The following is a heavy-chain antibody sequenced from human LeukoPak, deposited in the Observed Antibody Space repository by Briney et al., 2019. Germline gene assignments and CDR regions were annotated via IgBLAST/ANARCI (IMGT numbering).Heavy chain of an antibody. CDR1: GYTFTGYY. V-gene: IGHV1-2*02. CDR3: ARDNTEGGQLAHLPPFEDY. J-gene: IGHJ4*02. CDR2: INPNSGGT. D-gene: IGHD6-6*01. Sequence: ASVKVSCKASGYTFTGYYMHWVRQAPGQGLEWMGWINPNSGGTNYAQKFQGRVTMTRDTSISTAYMELSRLRSDDTAVYYCARDNTEGGQLAHLPPFEDYWGQGTLVTVSS.